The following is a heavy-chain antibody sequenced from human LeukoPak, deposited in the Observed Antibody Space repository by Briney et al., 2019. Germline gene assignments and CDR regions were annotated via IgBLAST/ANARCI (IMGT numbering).Heavy chain of an antibody. CDR1: GYTFTSYY. Sequence: GASVKVSCKASGYTFTSYYMHWVRQAPGQGLEWMGIINPSGGSTSYAQKFQGRVTMTRDTSTGTVYMELSSLRSEDTAVYYCARSYYYDSSGYRTYDAFDIWGQGTMVTVSS. CDR3: ARSYYYDSSGYRTYDAFDI. J-gene: IGHJ3*02. V-gene: IGHV1-46*01. CDR2: INPSGGST. D-gene: IGHD3-22*01.